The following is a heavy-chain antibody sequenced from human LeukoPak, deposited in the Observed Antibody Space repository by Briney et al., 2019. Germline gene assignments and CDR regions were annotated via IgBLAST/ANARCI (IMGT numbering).Heavy chain of an antibody. CDR1: GFTFSSQW. J-gene: IGHJ3*02. Sequence: GGPLRLSCAASGFTFSSQWMHWVRHAPGKGLVWVSRMNRDGSRKSKADSVKDQFTSSRDDAKNTLYLQMNSLRAEDTAVYYCARTLSYYYDSSGYRGAFDIWGQGTMVTVSS. CDR2: MNRDGSRK. CDR3: ARTLSYYYDSSGYRGAFDI. V-gene: IGHV3-74*01. D-gene: IGHD3-22*01.